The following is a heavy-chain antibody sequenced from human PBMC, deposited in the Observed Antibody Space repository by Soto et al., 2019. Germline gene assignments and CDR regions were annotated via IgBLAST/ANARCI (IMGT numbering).Heavy chain of an antibody. J-gene: IGHJ4*02. V-gene: IGHV4-59*08. D-gene: IGHD4-17*01. CDR2: IYYSGST. CDR1: GGSISSYY. Sequence: SETLSLTCTVSGGSISSYYWSWIRQPPGRGLEWIGYIYYSGSTNYNPSLKSRVTISVDTSKNQFSLKLSSVTAADTAVYYCARRYGDYFDFWGQGTPVTVSS. CDR3: ARRYGDYFDF.